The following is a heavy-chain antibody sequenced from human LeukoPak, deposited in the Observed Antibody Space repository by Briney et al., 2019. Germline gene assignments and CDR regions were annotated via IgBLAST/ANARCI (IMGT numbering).Heavy chain of an antibody. CDR2: INHSGST. Sequence: SETLSLTCAVYGGSFSGYYWSWIRQPPGKGLEWIGEINHSGSTNYNPSLKSRVTISVDTSKNQFSLKLSSVTAADTAVYYCARGEVLATLYYFDYWGQGTLVTVSS. CDR1: GGSFSGYY. J-gene: IGHJ4*02. CDR3: ARGEVLATLYYFDY. V-gene: IGHV4-34*01. D-gene: IGHD3-3*02.